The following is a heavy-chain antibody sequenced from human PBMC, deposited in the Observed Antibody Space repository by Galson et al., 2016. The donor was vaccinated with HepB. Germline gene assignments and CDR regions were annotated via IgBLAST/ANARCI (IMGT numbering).Heavy chain of an antibody. CDR1: GFSLSTSGVG. J-gene: IGHJ4*02. Sequence: LVKPTQTLTLTCTFSGFSLSTSGVGVGWIRQPPGKGLEWIGYFYSSENTNYNPSLRSRVTISGDTSRNQFSLKLTSVTAADTAVYYCARDQHGSFFAYWGQGTLVTVSS. CDR3: ARDQHGSFFAY. V-gene: IGHV4-61*08. D-gene: IGHD3-10*01. CDR2: FYSSENT.